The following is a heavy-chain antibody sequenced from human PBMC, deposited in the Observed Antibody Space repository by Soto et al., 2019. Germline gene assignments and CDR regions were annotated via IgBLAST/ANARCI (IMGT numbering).Heavy chain of an antibody. Sequence: EVQLLESGGGLVQPGGSLRLSCVASGFTFSSYAMSWVRQAPGKGLEWVSGISGSGGHTYYADSVKGRFTISRDNSKNTLYLQMNSLRAEDTAVYYCAKFLMTTVLGNHFDYGGQGTLVTVSS. V-gene: IGHV3-23*01. CDR2: ISGSGGHT. CDR1: GFTFSSYA. D-gene: IGHD4-17*01. CDR3: AKFLMTTVLGNHFDY. J-gene: IGHJ4*02.